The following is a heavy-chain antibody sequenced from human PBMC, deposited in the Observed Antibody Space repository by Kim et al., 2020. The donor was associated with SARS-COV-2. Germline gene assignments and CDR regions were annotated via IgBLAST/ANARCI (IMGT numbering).Heavy chain of an antibody. V-gene: IGHV4-39*01. D-gene: IGHD5-12*01. CDR3: ARRGSGYD. J-gene: IGHJ4*02. CDR2: SGST. Sequence: SGSTYYNPSLKSRVTISVDTSKNQFSLKLSSVTAADTAVYYCARRGSGYDWGQGNLVTVSS.